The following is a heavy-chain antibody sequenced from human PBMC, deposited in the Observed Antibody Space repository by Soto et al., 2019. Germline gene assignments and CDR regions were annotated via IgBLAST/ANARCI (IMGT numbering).Heavy chain of an antibody. CDR2: ISGSGGST. D-gene: IGHD6-13*01. J-gene: IGHJ4*02. CDR3: AKGEGYGSSWYVSGGY. Sequence: EVQLLESGGGLVQPGGSLRLSCAASGFTFSSYAMSWVRQAPGKGLEWVSAISGSGGSTYYADSVKGRFTISRDNSKNALYLQMNSLRAEDTAVYYCAKGEGYGSSWYVSGGYWGQGTLVTLSS. CDR1: GFTFSSYA. V-gene: IGHV3-23*01.